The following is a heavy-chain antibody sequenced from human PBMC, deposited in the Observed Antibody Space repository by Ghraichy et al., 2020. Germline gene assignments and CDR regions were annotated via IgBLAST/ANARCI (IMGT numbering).Heavy chain of an antibody. CDR2: IIPIFGTA. CDR3: ARDLQDYNYGMDV. J-gene: IGHJ6*02. V-gene: IGHV1-69*13. Sequence: SVKVSCKASGGTFSTNAISWVRQAPGQGFEWMGRIIPIFGTANYAQKFQGRVTITADESTSTAYMELSSLRSEDTAVYYCARDLQDYNYGMDVWGQGTTVTVS. CDR1: GGTFSTNA.